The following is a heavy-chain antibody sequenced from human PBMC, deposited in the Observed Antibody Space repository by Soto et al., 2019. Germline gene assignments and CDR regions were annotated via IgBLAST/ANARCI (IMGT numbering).Heavy chain of an antibody. D-gene: IGHD1-26*01. V-gene: IGHV3-15*07. CDR1: GFTFSNAW. CDR2: IKSKTDGGTT. Sequence: GGSLRLSCAASGFTFSNAWMNWVRQAPGKGLEWVGRIKSKTDGGTTDYAAPVKGRFTISRDDSKNTLYLQMNSLKTEDTAVYYCTASSGSYYYYYGTDVWGQGTTVTVSS. CDR3: TASSGSYYYYYGTDV. J-gene: IGHJ6*02.